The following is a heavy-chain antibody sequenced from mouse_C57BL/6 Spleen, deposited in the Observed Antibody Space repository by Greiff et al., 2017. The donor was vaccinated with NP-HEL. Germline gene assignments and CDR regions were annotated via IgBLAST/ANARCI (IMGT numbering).Heavy chain of an antibody. D-gene: IGHD4-1*01. V-gene: IGHV5-9-1*02. CDR2: LSSGGDYI. Sequence: EVKLMESGEGLVKPGGSLKLSCAASGFTFSSYAMSWVRQTPEKRLEWVAYLSSGGDYIYYADTVKGRFTISRDNARNTLYLQMSSLKSEDTAMYYCTRGDLTGLFAYWGQGTLVTVSA. CDR3: TRGDLTGLFAY. CDR1: GFTFSSYA. J-gene: IGHJ3*01.